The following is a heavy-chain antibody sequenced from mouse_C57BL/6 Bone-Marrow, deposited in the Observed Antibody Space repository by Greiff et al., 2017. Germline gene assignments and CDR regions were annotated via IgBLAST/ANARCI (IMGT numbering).Heavy chain of an antibody. CDR1: GYTFTSYW. J-gene: IGHJ1*03. V-gene: IGHV1-55*01. CDR3: ARPYYSNYWYFDV. CDR2: IYPGSGST. D-gene: IGHD2-5*01. Sequence: QVQLQQPGAELVKPGASVKMSCKASGYTFTSYWITWVRQRPGQGLEWIGGIYPGSGSTNYNEKFKSKATLTVDTSSSTAYMQLSSLTSEDSAVYYCARPYYSNYWYFDVWGTGTTVTVSS.